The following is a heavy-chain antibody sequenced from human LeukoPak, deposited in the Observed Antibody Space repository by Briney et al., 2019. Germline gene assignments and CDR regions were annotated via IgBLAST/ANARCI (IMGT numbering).Heavy chain of an antibody. CDR2: ICGSGGGI. D-gene: IGHD6-19*01. CDR1: GVSFSSYA. Sequence: GGSLRLSCAASGVSFSSYAMSCVRQAPGEGLEWVSAICGSGGGIYYADSVKGRFTISRDTSKSTLYMYKYSLRAEDTALYYCAKVPLAVAGYYYSVTYVWGQGTTVTVSS. J-gene: IGHJ6*02. CDR3: AKVPLAVAGYYYSVTYV. V-gene: IGHV3-23*01.